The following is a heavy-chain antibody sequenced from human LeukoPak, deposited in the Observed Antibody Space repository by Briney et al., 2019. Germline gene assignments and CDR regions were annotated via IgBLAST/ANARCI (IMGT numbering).Heavy chain of an antibody. Sequence: GGSLRLSCEASGFTFSNHGMNWVRQAPGKGLEWVSGISWNSGSIGYADSVKGRFTISRDNAKNSLHLQMNGLRLEDTAVYYCATRGGISGSYYDAFDIWGQGTMVTVSS. D-gene: IGHD1-26*01. CDR2: ISWNSGSI. V-gene: IGHV3-9*01. CDR1: GFTFSNHG. CDR3: ATRGGISGSYYDAFDI. J-gene: IGHJ3*02.